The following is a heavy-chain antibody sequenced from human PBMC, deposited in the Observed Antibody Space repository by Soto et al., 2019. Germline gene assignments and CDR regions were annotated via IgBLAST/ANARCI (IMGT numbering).Heavy chain of an antibody. CDR2: IYHSGTT. CDR3: AGGDGYRISDY. V-gene: IGHV4-61*08. CDR1: GGSITSPVYY. J-gene: IGHJ4*02. D-gene: IGHD2-21*01. Sequence: SETLSLTCSVSGGSITSPVYYRGWVRQSPGKGLEWIGAIYHSGTTNYNPSLKSRVTISVDSSKNKFSLKVRFVTATDTAVYYCAGGDGYRISDYWGQGTLVTVSS.